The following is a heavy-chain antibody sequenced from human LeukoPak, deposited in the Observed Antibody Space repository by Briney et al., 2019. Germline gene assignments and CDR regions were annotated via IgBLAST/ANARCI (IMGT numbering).Heavy chain of an antibody. J-gene: IGHJ4*02. D-gene: IGHD6-19*01. Sequence: ASVKASCKASGYTFTSYAMHWVRQAPGQRLEWMGWINAGNGNTKYSQKFQGRVTITRDTSASTAYMELSSLRSEDTAVYYCARSGKQWLFQGGPLAYWGQGTLVTVSS. CDR1: GYTFTSYA. CDR3: ARSGKQWLFQGGPLAY. V-gene: IGHV1-3*01. CDR2: INAGNGNT.